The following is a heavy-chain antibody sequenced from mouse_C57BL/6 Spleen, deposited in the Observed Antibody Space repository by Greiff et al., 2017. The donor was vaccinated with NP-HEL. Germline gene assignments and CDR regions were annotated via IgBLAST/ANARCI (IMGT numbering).Heavy chain of an antibody. V-gene: IGHV1-50*01. Sequence: QVQLQQPGAELVKPGASVKLSCKASGYTFTSYWMQWVKQRPGQGLEWIGEIDPSDSYTNYNQKFKGKATLTVDTSSSTAYMQLSSLTSEDSAVYYCARGDDYDWFAYWGQGTLVTVSA. CDR3: ARGDDYDWFAY. J-gene: IGHJ3*01. CDR1: GYTFTSYW. CDR2: IDPSDSYT. D-gene: IGHD2-4*01.